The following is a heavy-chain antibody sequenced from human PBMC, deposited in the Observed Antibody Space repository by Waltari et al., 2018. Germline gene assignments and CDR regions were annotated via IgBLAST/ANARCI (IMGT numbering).Heavy chain of an antibody. V-gene: IGHV3-73*01. D-gene: IGHD7-27*01. CDR2: IRSKANSYAT. CDR1: GFTFSGSA. J-gene: IGHJ4*02. CDR3: TRRNWGIDY. Sequence: EVQLVESGGGLVQPGGSLKLSCAASGFTFSGSAMHWVRQASGEGLEWVGRIRSKANSYATAYAASVKGRFTISRDDSKNTAYLQMNSLKTEDTAVYYCTRRNWGIDYWGQGTLVTVSS.